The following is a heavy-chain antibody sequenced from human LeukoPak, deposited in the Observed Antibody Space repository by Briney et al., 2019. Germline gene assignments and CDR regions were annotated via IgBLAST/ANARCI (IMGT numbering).Heavy chain of an antibody. V-gene: IGHV4-59*01. CDR2: IYYSGST. CDR1: GGSISSYY. J-gene: IGHJ3*02. Sequence: SEALSLTCTVSGGSISSYYWSWIRQPPGKGLEWIGYIYYSGSTNYNPSLKSRVTISVDTSKNQFSLKLSSVTAADTAVYYCARRRSGSPPPHAFDIWGQGTMVTVSS. CDR3: ARRRSGSPPPHAFDI. D-gene: IGHD1-26*01.